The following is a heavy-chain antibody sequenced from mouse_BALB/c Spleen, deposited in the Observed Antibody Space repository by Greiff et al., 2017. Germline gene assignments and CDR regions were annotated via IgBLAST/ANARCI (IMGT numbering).Heavy chain of an antibody. D-gene: IGHD1-1*01. V-gene: IGHV5-17*02. J-gene: IGHJ4*01. CDR2: ISSGSSTI. Sequence: EVKLVESGGGLVQPGGSRKLSCAASGFTFSSFGMHWVRQAPEKGLEWVAYISSGSSTIYYADTVKGRFTISRDNPKNTLFLQMTSLRSEDTAMYYCARWYYGSRAMDYWGQGTSVTVSS. CDR1: GFTFSSFG. CDR3: ARWYYGSRAMDY.